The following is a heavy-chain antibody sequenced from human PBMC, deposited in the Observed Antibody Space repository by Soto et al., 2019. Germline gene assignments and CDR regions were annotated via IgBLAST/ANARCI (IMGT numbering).Heavy chain of an antibody. J-gene: IGHJ3*02. V-gene: IGHV3-23*01. CDR1: GLTFSSYA. Sequence: EVQLLESGGGLVQPGGSLRLSCAAAGLTFSSYAMNWVRQAPGKGLEWVSTISGSGGSTYYADSVKGRFTISRDNSNNTLYLQMNSLRAEDTAVYYCAKDGGRYCSSTSCLDAFDIWGQGIKVTVSS. CDR2: ISGSGGST. D-gene: IGHD2-2*01. CDR3: AKDGGRYCSSTSCLDAFDI.